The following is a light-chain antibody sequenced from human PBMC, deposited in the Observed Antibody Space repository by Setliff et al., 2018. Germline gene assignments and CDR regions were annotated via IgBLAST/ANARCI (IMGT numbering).Light chain of an antibody. Sequence: QSALTQPRSVSGSPGQSVTISCTGTSSDVGGYNYVSWYQQYPGKAPKLMIYDVSKRPSGVPDRFSGSKSGNTASLTISGLQADDEADYYCCSYAGSYPYVFGTGTKVTVL. J-gene: IGLJ1*01. V-gene: IGLV2-11*01. CDR2: DVS. CDR3: CSYAGSYPYV. CDR1: SSDVGGYNY.